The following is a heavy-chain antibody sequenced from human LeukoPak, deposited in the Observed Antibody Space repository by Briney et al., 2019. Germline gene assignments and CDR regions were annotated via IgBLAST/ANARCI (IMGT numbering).Heavy chain of an antibody. J-gene: IGHJ4*02. CDR3: ARATSMIVVASDY. Sequence: GGSLRLSCEASGFTFNTYVMHWVRQAPGKGLEYVSGINVNGGRTYYADSVKGRFTVSRDNSKNTLYLQMGNLRVDDMAVYFCARATSMIVVASDYWGQGAPVTISS. D-gene: IGHD3-22*01. CDR1: GFTFNTYV. V-gene: IGHV3-64*02. CDR2: INVNGGRT.